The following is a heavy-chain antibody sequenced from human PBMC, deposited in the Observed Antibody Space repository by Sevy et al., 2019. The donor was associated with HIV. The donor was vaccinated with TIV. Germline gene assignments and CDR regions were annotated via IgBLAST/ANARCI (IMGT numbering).Heavy chain of an antibody. CDR1: GFTFTNYW. CDR3: ARTYYYGSGNYCDAISRFGY. D-gene: IGHD3-10*01. V-gene: IGHV5-51*01. Sequence: GESLKISCKGSGFTFTNYWIAWVRQMPGKGLEWMWIIYPGDSDTRYSPSFQGQVTISADKSITTAYLQWGSLKASDTAMYYCARTYYYGSGNYCDAISRFGYWGQGTLVTVSS. J-gene: IGHJ4*02. CDR2: IYPGDSDT.